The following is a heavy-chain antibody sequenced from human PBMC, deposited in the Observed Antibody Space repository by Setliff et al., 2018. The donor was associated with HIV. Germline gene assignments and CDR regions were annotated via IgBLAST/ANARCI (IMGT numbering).Heavy chain of an antibody. J-gene: IGHJ4*02. CDR2: VDTRGYA. CDR1: GVSSSSYH. CDR3: ARDSRGSGNFDF. D-gene: IGHD3-10*01. Sequence: SETLSLTCTVSGVSSSSYHWSWLRQSPEKGLEWIGYVDTRGYAYYNPFFESRGTISRDMSKNQFSLRLTSVTAADTAVYYCARDSRGSGNFDFWGQGTLVTVSS. V-gene: IGHV4-4*08.